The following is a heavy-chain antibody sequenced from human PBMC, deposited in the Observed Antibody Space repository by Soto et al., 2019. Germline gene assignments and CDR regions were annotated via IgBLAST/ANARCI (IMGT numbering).Heavy chain of an antibody. CDR3: ARKSRNGFAI. Sequence: QLQLQESGSGLVKPSQTLSLTCTVSGDSISSGGYSWSWIRQPPGKGLEWIGYIYHSGSAYYNASLKSRVTTSVDRSKNQFSLTLSSVTAADTAVYYGARKSRNGFAIWGQGTMVTVSS. V-gene: IGHV4-30-2*01. CDR1: GDSISSGGYS. CDR2: IYHSGSA. J-gene: IGHJ3*02.